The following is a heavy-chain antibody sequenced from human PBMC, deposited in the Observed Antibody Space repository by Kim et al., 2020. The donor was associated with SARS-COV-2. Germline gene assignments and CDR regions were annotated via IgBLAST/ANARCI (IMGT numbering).Heavy chain of an antibody. CDR3: ARGLGGNGRDIDY. CDR1: GGSFSGYY. J-gene: IGHJ4*02. D-gene: IGHD3-16*01. CDR2: INHSGST. Sequence: SETLSLTCAVYGGSFSGYYWSWIRQPPGKGLEWIGEINHSGSTNYNPSLQSRVTISVDTSKNQFSLKLSSVTAADTAVYYCARGLGGNGRDIDYWGQGTLVTVSS. V-gene: IGHV4-34*01.